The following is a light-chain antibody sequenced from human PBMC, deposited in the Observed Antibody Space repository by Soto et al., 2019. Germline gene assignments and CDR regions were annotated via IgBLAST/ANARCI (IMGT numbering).Light chain of an antibody. CDR1: QSVSSN. V-gene: IGKV3-15*01. Sequence: EIVMTQSPATLSVSPGERATLSCRASQSVSSNLAWYQHKPGQAPRLLIYGATTRATGIPARFSGSGSGTEFTLTISSLQSEDFAVYYCQQYHNWPRTFGQGTRLEIK. CDR3: QQYHNWPRT. J-gene: IGKJ5*01. CDR2: GAT.